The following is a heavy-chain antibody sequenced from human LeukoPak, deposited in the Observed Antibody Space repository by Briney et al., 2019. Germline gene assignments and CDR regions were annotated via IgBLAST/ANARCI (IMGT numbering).Heavy chain of an antibody. CDR2: FDYNGRT. J-gene: IGHJ4*02. Sequence: SETLSLTCTVSGGSVSSGTYFLNWIRQPPGKGLEWIGYFDYNGRTNYSPSLKSRVTIPIDTSKNQFSLKVRSVTAADTAVYYCARGIGWLTDHWGQGTLVTVSS. D-gene: IGHD6-19*01. V-gene: IGHV4-61*01. CDR3: ARGIGWLTDH. CDR1: GGSVSSGTYF.